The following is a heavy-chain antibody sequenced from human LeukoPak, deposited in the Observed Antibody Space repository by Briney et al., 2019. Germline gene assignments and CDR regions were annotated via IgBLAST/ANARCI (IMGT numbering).Heavy chain of an antibody. D-gene: IGHD2-15*01. V-gene: IGHV3-30*18. CDR3: AKGVDYCSGGSCPADY. Sequence: GGSLRLSCAASGFTFSNYGIHWVRQAPGQGLEWVAVISYDGNNKYYADSVKGRFTISRDNSKNTLFLQMNSLRAEDTAVYYCAKGVDYCSGGSCPADYWGPGTLVTVSS. J-gene: IGHJ4*02. CDR2: ISYDGNNK. CDR1: GFTFSNYG.